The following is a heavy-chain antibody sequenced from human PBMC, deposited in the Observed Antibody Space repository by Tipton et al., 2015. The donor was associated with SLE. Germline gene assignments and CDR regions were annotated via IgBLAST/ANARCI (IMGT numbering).Heavy chain of an antibody. CDR1: GFTFSSYS. CDR3: ARDDRWATGDY. Sequence: GSLRLSCAASGFTFSSYSMNWVRQAPGKGLEWVSSISSSSSYIYYEDSVKGRFTISRDNAKNSLYLQMNSLRAEDTAVYNCARDDRWATGDYWGQGTLVTVSS. J-gene: IGHJ4*02. CDR2: ISSSSSYI. V-gene: IGHV3-21*01. D-gene: IGHD1-1*01.